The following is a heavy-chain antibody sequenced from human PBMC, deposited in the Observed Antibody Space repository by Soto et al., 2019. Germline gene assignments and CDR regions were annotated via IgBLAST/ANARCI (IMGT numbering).Heavy chain of an antibody. CDR2: IYYSGST. J-gene: IGHJ6*02. V-gene: IGHV4-39*01. CDR1: GGSISSSSYY. D-gene: IGHD3-9*01. CDR3: ARHAELRYFDRLSRHLYYYGMDV. Sequence: SETLSLTCTVCGGSISSSSYYWGWIRQPPGKGLEWIGSIYYSGSTYYNPSLKSRVTISVDTSKNQFSLKLSSVTAADTAVYYCARHAELRYFDRLSRHLYYYGMDVWGQGTTVTVSS.